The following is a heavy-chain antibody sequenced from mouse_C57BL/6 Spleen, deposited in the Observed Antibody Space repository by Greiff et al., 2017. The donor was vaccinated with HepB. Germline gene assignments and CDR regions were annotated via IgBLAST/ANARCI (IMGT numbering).Heavy chain of an antibody. CDR3: VGGLTGTFAY. CDR2: IRSKSNNYAT. D-gene: IGHD4-1*01. J-gene: IGHJ3*01. Sequence: DVMLVESGGGLVQPKGSLKLSCAASGFSFNTYAMNWVRQAPGKGLEWVARIRSKSNNYATYYADSVKDRFTISRDDSESMLYLQMNNLKTEDTAMYYCVGGLTGTFAYWGQGTLVTVSA. V-gene: IGHV10-1*01. CDR1: GFSFNTYA.